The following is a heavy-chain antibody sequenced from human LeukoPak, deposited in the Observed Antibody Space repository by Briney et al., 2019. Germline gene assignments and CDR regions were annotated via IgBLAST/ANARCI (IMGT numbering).Heavy chain of an antibody. D-gene: IGHD1-1*01. Sequence: SETLSLTCTVSGGSISSHYWSWIRQPPGKGLEWVGYIYYSGSTNYNPSLKSRVTISVDTSKNQFSLKLSSVTAADTAVYYCARVTRNWYYFCHRGQGTLGTGSS. J-gene: IGHJ4*02. CDR3: ARVTRNWYYFCH. CDR2: IYYSGST. V-gene: IGHV4-59*11. CDR1: GGSISSHY.